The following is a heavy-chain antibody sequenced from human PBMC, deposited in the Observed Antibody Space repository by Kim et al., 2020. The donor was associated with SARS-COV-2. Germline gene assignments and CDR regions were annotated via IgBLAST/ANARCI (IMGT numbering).Heavy chain of an antibody. CDR2: ISYDGSNK. Sequence: GGSLRLSCAASGFTFSSYGMHWVRQAPGKGLEWVAVISYDGSNKYYADSVKGRFTISRDNSKNTLYLQMNSLRAEDTAVYYCAKVEGSGSYYNDYWGQGTLVTVSS. V-gene: IGHV3-30*18. CDR1: GFTFSSYG. D-gene: IGHD3-10*01. CDR3: AKVEGSGSYYNDY. J-gene: IGHJ4*02.